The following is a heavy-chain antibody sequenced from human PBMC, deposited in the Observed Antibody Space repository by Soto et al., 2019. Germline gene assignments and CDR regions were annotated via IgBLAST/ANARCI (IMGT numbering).Heavy chain of an antibody. V-gene: IGHV4-4*02. D-gene: IGHD2-15*01. CDR3: ASYVTGYCRGVSCSRWFDS. J-gene: IGHJ5*01. CDR2: IYHSGRT. Sequence: ETLSLTCAVPGGSISSSNWWSWVRQPPGKGLEWLGKIYHSGRTDYSPSLKSRITISVDKFKNQFSLKLSSVTAADTAVYYCASYVTGYCRGVSCSRWFDSWGPGTLVTVSS. CDR1: GGSISSSNW.